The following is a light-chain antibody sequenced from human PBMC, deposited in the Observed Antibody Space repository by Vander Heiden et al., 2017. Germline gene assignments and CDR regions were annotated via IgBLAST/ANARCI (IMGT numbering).Light chain of an antibody. CDR2: SKN. CDR3: QSYDDTVSAWV. CDR1: CSNHGAGNG. Sequence: QSVLTQPASVSGAPGQRITIPCTGSCSNHGAGNGLNWDQQLPGTAPKLLIYSKNNRPSGVPDRFSGSKSGTSAALAITGIRAEDEGDYYCQSYDDTVSAWVFGGGTTLTVL. V-gene: IGLV1-40*01. J-gene: IGLJ3*02.